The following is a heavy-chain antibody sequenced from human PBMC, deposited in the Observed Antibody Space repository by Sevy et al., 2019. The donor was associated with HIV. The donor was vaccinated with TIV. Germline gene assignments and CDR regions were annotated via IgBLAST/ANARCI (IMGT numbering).Heavy chain of an antibody. CDR3: ARDVYYDSSGYDY. Sequence: GGSLRLSCAASGFTFSSYEMNWVRQAPGKGLEWVSYISSSGSTIYYADSVKGRCTISRDNAKNSLYLQMNSLRAEDTAVYYCARDVYYDSSGYDYWGQGTLVTVSS. J-gene: IGHJ4*02. V-gene: IGHV3-48*03. D-gene: IGHD3-22*01. CDR1: GFTFSSYE. CDR2: ISSSGSTI.